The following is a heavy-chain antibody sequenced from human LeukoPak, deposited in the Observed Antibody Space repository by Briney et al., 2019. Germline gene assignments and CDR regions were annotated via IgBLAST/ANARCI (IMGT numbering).Heavy chain of an antibody. CDR3: ARGGYYGSGNDFRFDP. CDR2: IYYSAST. CDR1: GDSMRSSSYF. V-gene: IGHV4-39*07. D-gene: IGHD3-10*01. Sequence: SETLSLTCTVSGDSMRSSSYFWGWIRQPPGKGLEWIGSIYYSASTYYNQSLKSRLTISVDTSKNQFSLKLKSVTAADTAVYYCARGGYYGSGNDFRFDPWGQGTLVTVSS. J-gene: IGHJ5*02.